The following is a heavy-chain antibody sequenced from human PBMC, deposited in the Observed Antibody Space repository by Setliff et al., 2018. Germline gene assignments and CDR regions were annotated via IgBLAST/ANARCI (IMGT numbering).Heavy chain of an antibody. CDR2: VYSNVGT. J-gene: IGHJ1*01. CDR3: ASRNSDGGPEYFQH. D-gene: IGHD1-26*01. Sequence: PSETLSLTCNVSGGSISSGSDYWTWIRQPAGKGLEWIGRVYSNVGTNFNPSLKSRVTMSVDASKNQISLKLMSVTAADTAVYYCASRNSDGGPEYFQHWGQGALVTVSS. CDR1: GGSISSGSDY. V-gene: IGHV4-61*02.